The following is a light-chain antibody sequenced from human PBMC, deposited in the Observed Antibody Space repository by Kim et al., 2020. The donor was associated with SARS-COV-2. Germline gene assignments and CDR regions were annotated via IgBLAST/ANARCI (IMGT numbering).Light chain of an antibody. CDR1: KLGDKY. CDR3: QAWDSSTRV. Sequence: VSQGQTASITCSGDKLGDKYACWYQQKPGQSPVLVIYQDSKRPSGIPERFSGSNSGNTATLTISGTQAMDEADYYCQAWDSSTRVFGGGTQLTVL. V-gene: IGLV3-1*01. CDR2: QDS. J-gene: IGLJ3*02.